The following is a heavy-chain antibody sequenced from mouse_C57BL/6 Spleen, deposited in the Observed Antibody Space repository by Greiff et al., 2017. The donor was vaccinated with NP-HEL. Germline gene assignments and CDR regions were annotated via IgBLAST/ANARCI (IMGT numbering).Heavy chain of an antibody. D-gene: IGHD2-4*01. CDR2: INPNNGGT. Sequence: VQLQQSGPELVKPGASVKMSCKASGYTFTDYNMHWVKQSHGKSLEWIGYINPNNGGTSYNQKFKGKATLTVNKSSSPAYMELRSLTSEDSAVYYCAREDDYDRAWFAYWGQGTLVTVSA. CDR1: GYTFTDYN. CDR3: AREDDYDRAWFAY. J-gene: IGHJ3*01. V-gene: IGHV1-22*01.